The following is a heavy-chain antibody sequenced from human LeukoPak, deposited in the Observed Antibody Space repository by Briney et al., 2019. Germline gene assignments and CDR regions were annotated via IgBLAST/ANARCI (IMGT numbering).Heavy chain of an antibody. Sequence: GESLKISCRGSGYSFTHYWIAWVRQMPGKGLEWMGIIYPGDSDTRYSPSFQGQVTISADKSISTAYLQWSSLKASDTAMYYCARQRGYSYGYFDYWGQGTLVTVSS. V-gene: IGHV5-51*01. CDR1: GYSFTHYW. CDR2: IYPGDSDT. J-gene: IGHJ4*02. CDR3: ARQRGYSYGYFDY. D-gene: IGHD5-18*01.